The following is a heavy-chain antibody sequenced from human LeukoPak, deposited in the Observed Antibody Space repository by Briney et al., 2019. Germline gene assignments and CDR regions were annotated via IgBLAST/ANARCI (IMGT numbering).Heavy chain of an antibody. CDR2: IYYSGST. J-gene: IGHJ4*02. Sequence: SETLSLTCTVSGGSISGYYWSWIRQPPGKGLEWIGYIYYSGSTYYNPSLKSRVTISVDKSKNQFALKLSSVTAADTAVYYCARNHYGSGSYLEYWGQGTPVTVSS. D-gene: IGHD3-10*01. CDR1: GGSISGYY. CDR3: ARNHYGSGSYLEY. V-gene: IGHV4-59*12.